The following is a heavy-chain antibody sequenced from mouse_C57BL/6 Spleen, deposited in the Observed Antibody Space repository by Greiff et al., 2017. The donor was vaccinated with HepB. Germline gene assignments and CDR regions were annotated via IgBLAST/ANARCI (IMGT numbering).Heavy chain of an antibody. CDR1: GYAFSSSW. J-gene: IGHJ4*01. D-gene: IGHD1-1*01. V-gene: IGHV1-82*01. Sequence: QVQLKESGPELVKPGASVKISCKASGYAFSSSWMNWVKQRPGKGLEWIGRIYPGDGDTNYNGKFKGKATLTADKSSSTAYMQLSSLTSEDSAVYFCARRGDYYGSRDYAMDYWGQGTSVTVSS. CDR2: IYPGDGDT. CDR3: ARRGDYYGSRDYAMDY.